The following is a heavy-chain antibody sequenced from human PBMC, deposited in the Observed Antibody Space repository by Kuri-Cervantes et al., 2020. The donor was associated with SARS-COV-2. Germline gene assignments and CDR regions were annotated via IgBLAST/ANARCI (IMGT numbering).Heavy chain of an antibody. Sequence: ESLKISCAVYGGSFSGYYWSRSRQPPGKGLEWSGEINHSGSTNYNPSLKSRVTISVDTSKNQFSLKLSSVTAADTAVYYCARAAAGNWFDPWGQGTLVTVSS. J-gene: IGHJ5*02. CDR1: GGSFSGYY. D-gene: IGHD6-13*01. CDR2: INHSGST. CDR3: ARAAAGNWFDP. V-gene: IGHV4-34*01.